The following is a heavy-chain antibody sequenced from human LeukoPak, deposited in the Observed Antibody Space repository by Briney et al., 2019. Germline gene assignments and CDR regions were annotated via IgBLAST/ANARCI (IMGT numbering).Heavy chain of an antibody. D-gene: IGHD5/OR15-5a*01. CDR3: ARMSLEFNWFDP. J-gene: IGHJ5*02. CDR1: GFTFSSYA. CDR2: ISGSGGST. V-gene: IGHV3-23*01. Sequence: GGSLRLSCAASGFTFSSYAMSWVRQAPGKGLEWVSAISGSGGSTYYADSVKGRFTISRDSSKNTLYLQMSSLRAEDTAVYYCARMSLEFNWFDPWGQGTLVTVSS.